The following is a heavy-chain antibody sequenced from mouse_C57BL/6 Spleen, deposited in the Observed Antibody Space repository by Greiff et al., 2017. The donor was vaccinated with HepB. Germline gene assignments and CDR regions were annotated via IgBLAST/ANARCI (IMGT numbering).Heavy chain of an antibody. V-gene: IGHV1-72*01. CDR2: IDPNSGGT. Sequence: VQLQQPGAELVKPGASVKLSCKASGYTFTSYWMHWVKQRPGRGLEWIGRIDPNSGGTKYNEKLKSKATLTVDNTSSTAYMQLSSLTSEDSAVYDCARSDVIVRYAMDYWGQGTSVTVSS. J-gene: IGHJ4*01. CDR1: GYTFTSYW. D-gene: IGHD2-5*01. CDR3: ARSDVIVRYAMDY.